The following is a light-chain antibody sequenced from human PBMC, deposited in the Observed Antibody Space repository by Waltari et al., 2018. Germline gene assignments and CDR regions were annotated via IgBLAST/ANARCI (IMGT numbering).Light chain of an antibody. J-gene: IGLJ2*01. CDR1: SSDVGAYNY. CDR3: SSYTSVNTVV. V-gene: IGLV2-14*03. Sequence: QSALTQPASVSGSPGQSITISCTGSSSDVGAYNYVSWYQHHPGKAPQLIISDVSVRPSGVSDRFSGSKSGNTASLSISGLRADDEANYYCSSYTSVNTVVFGGGTKVTVL. CDR2: DVS.